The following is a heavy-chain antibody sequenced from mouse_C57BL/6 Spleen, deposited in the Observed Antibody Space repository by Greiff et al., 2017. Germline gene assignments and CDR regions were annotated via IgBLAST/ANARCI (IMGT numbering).Heavy chain of an antibody. Sequence: VQLQQPGAELVKPGASVKLSCKASGYTFTSYWMQWVKQRPGQGLEWIGEIDPSDSYTNYNQKFKGKATLTVDTSSSTAYMQLSSLTSEDSAVYYCARYRDGDDYWGQGTTLTVSS. CDR2: IDPSDSYT. V-gene: IGHV1-50*01. J-gene: IGHJ2*01. D-gene: IGHD3-3*01. CDR3: ARYRDGDDY. CDR1: GYTFTSYW.